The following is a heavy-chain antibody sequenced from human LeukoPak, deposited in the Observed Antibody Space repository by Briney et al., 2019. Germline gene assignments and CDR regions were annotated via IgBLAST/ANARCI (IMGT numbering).Heavy chain of an antibody. Sequence: GGSLRLSCAASGFTVSSNEMSWVRQAPGKGLEWVSSISGGSTYYADSLKGRFTISRDNAKNSLYLQMNNLRAEDTAFYYCATGYYDILTSLYWGQGTLVTVSS. CDR2: ISGGST. V-gene: IGHV3-38-3*01. D-gene: IGHD3-9*01. CDR1: GFTVSSNE. J-gene: IGHJ4*02. CDR3: ATGYYDILTSLY.